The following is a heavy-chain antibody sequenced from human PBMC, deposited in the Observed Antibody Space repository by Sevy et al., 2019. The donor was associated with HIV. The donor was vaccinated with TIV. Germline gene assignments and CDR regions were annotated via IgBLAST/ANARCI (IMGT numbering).Heavy chain of an antibody. Sequence: GGSLRLSCAASGFALSNYYAMHWVRQAPGKGLEWVGRIKSKTDGGTTDYAAPVKGRFTISRDDSKNTLYLQMNSLKTEETAVYYCTTDGGGYNYGYSFDYWGQGTLVTVSS. V-gene: IGHV3-15*07. CDR1: GFALSNYY. CDR2: IKSKTDGGTT. D-gene: IGHD5-18*01. CDR3: TTDGGGYNYGYSFDY. J-gene: IGHJ4*02.